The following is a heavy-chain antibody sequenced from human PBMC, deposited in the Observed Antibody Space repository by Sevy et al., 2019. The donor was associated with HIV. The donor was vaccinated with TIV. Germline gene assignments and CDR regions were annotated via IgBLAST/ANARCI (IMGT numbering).Heavy chain of an antibody. CDR3: ARDCSSASCLWGMDV. CDR1: GFTFSSYW. Sequence: GGSLRLSCAASGFTFSSYWMSWVRQAPGKGLEWVANIKRDGSEKYYVDSVKGRFTISRDNAKNSLYLQMNSPRAEDTAVYYCARDCSSASCLWGMDVWGQRTTVTVSS. D-gene: IGHD2-2*01. V-gene: IGHV3-7*03. J-gene: IGHJ6*02. CDR2: IKRDGSEK.